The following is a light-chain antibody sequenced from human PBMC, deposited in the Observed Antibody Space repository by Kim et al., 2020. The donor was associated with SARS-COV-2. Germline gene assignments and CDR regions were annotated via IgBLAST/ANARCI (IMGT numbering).Light chain of an antibody. Sequence: SWSPGERAPLSCRASQSVRINVAWYQQKPGQAPRLLLHGPSTRATGVPARFSGSGSGTEFTLTISSLQSEDFAVYYCQQYYDWPTFGQGTKVDIK. CDR2: GPS. J-gene: IGKJ1*01. V-gene: IGKV3-15*01. CDR1: QSVRIN. CDR3: QQYYDWPT.